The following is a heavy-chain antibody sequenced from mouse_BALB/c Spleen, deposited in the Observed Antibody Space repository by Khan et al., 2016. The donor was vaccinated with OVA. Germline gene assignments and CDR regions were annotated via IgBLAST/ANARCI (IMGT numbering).Heavy chain of an antibody. CDR1: GFNIKDTY. Sequence: VQLKQSGAELVKPGASVKLSCTASGFNIKDTYMHWVKQRPEQGLEWIGRIHPANGNTKYDPKFQAKATLTADTSSNTAYLQLSSLTSEDTAVYYGARDYWDVFAYWGQGTLVTVST. CDR3: ARDYWDVFAY. V-gene: IGHV14-3*02. D-gene: IGHD4-1*01. CDR2: IHPANGNT. J-gene: IGHJ3*01.